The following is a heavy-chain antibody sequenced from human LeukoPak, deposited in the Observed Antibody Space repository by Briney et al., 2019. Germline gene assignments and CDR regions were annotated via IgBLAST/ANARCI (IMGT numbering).Heavy chain of an antibody. CDR1: GYTFTSYY. D-gene: IGHD3-10*01. CDR2: INPSGGST. J-gene: IGHJ4*02. CDR3: AREPYGSGANKYYFDY. Sequence: ASVKVSCKASGYTFTSYYMHWVRQAPGQGLEWMGIINPSGGSTSYAQKFQGRVTMTRDTPTSTVYMELSSLRSEDTAVYYCAREPYGSGANKYYFDYWGQGTLVTVSS. V-gene: IGHV1-46*01.